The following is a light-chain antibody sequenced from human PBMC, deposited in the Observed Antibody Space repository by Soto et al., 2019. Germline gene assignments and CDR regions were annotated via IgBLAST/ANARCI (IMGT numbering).Light chain of an antibody. CDR1: QSLTGR. Sequence: DIQMTQSPSTLSASIGDTVTLTCRASQSLTGRLAWYQQKPGRPPKLLIYDVLILESGVPSRFSGSDSGTDFTLTISSLRPDDFATFYCQQYKVYPYTFGQGTRLDI. CDR2: DVL. CDR3: QQYKVYPYT. V-gene: IGKV1-5*01. J-gene: IGKJ2*01.